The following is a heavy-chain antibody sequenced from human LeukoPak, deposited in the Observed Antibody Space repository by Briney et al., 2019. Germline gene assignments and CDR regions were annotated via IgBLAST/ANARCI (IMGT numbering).Heavy chain of an antibody. CDR1: GYTFTGSY. J-gene: IGHJ4*02. V-gene: IGHV1-2*06. Sequence: ASVKVSCKASGYTFTGSYMHWVRQAPGQGLEWVGRINPNSGGTSFAQKFQGSVTMTRGTSISTAYMKLSRLRSDDTAVYYCARGLENFDCWGQGTLVTVSS. CDR3: ARGLENFDC. CDR2: INPNSGGT. D-gene: IGHD1-1*01.